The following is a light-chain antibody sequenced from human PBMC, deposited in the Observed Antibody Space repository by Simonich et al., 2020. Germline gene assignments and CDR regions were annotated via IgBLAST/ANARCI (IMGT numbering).Light chain of an antibody. CDR2: WAS. CDR3: QQYYSTPIT. Sequence: DIVMTQSPDSLAVSLGERATINCKSSQSVLYSSNNKNYLAWYQQKPGQPPKLLLYWASTRESGGPDRFSGSGSGTDFTLTISSLQAEDVAVYYCQQYYSTPITFGQGTRLEIK. CDR1: QSVLYSSNNKNY. V-gene: IGKV4-1*01. J-gene: IGKJ5*01.